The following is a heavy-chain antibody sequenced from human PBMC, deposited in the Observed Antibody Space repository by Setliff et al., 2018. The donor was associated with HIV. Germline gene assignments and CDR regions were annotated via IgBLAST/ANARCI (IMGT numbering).Heavy chain of an antibody. CDR1: GGSISSGRYY. Sequence: PSETLSLTCTVSGGSISSGRYYWSWIRLPAGKGLEWIGQIHTTGSTNYNPSLKSRVTISVDTSKNQFSLKLSSVTAADTAVYYCARRTGELDYYYDSSGYHPFDYWGQGTLVTVSS. CDR3: ARRTGELDYYYDSSGYHPFDY. D-gene: IGHD3-22*01. V-gene: IGHV4-61*09. J-gene: IGHJ4*02. CDR2: IHTTGST.